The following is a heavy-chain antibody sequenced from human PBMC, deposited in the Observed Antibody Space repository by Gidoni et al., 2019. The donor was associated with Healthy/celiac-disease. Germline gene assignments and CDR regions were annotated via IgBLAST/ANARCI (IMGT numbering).Heavy chain of an antibody. CDR3: ARSGSYTYYYYYYGMDV. J-gene: IGHJ6*02. CDR2: IYYSGST. D-gene: IGHD3-10*01. CDR1: GGSISSYY. V-gene: IGHV4-59*01. Sequence: QVQLQESGPGLVKPSETLSLTCTVPGGSISSYYWSWLRQPPGKGLEWIGYIYYSGSTNYNPSLKSRVTISVDTSKNQFSLKLSSVTAADTAVYYCARSGSYTYYYYYYGMDVWGQGTTVTVSS.